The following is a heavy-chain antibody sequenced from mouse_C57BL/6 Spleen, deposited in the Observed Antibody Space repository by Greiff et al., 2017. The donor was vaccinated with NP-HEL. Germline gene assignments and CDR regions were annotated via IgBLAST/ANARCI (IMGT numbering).Heavy chain of an antibody. D-gene: IGHD2-5*01. CDR3: ARSGTTVNFDY. J-gene: IGHJ2*01. Sequence: VQLQQSGAELMKPGASVKLSCKATGYTFTGYWIEWVKQRPGHGLEWIGEILPGSGSTNYNETFKGKATVTADTSSNTAYMQLSSLTTEDSAISYGARSGTTVNFDYWGQGTTLTVSS. V-gene: IGHV1-9*01. CDR1: GYTFTGYW. CDR2: ILPGSGST.